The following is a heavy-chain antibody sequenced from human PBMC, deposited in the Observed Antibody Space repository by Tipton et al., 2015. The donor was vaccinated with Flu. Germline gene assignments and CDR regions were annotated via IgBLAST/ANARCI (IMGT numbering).Heavy chain of an antibody. CDR2: ISGGGGIT. D-gene: IGHD6-19*01. CDR1: GFTFSRYA. V-gene: IGHV3-23*01. J-gene: IGHJ4*02. CDR3: AKVIPEKVAGLDY. Sequence: SLRLSCAASGFTFSRYAMSWVRQAPGKGLEWVSGISGGGGITFCADSMKGRFSIARDNSKNTLYLQMNSLRAEDTAIYYCAKVIPEKVAGLDYWGQGTPVTVSS.